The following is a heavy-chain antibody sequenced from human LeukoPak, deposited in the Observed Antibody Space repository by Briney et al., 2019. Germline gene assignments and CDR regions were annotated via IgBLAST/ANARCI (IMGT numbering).Heavy chain of an antibody. D-gene: IGHD7-27*01. J-gene: IGHJ2*01. V-gene: IGHV3-23*01. CDR3: ANPWGSGWYFDL. CDR1: GFTFSNHD. Sequence: GGSLRLSCAASGFTFSNHDMHCVRQTPGKGLEWVSGISGSGGTTYYAGSVKGWFTISRDNSNYALYLQMNSLSADDTAVYYCANPWGSGWYFDLWGRGTLVTVSS. CDR2: ISGSGGTT.